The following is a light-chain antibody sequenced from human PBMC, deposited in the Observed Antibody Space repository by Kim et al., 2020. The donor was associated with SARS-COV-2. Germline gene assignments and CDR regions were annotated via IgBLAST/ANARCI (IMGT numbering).Light chain of an antibody. CDR1: SLRSYY. Sequence: ALGQTVRITCQGDSLRSYYESWYQQKPGQAPVLVIYGKNNRHSGIPDRFSGSSSGNTASLTITGAQAEDDADYDCNSRDSSGNQLVFGGGTQLTVL. V-gene: IGLV3-19*01. CDR2: GKN. CDR3: NSRDSSGNQLV. J-gene: IGLJ3*02.